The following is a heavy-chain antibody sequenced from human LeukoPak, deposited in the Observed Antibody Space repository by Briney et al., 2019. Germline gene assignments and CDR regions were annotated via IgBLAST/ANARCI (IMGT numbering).Heavy chain of an antibody. CDR3: ARDLRYFDWLLFLNWFDP. Sequence: ASVKVSCKASGYTFTSYAMNWVRQAPGQGLEWMGWINTNTGNPTYAQGFTGRFVFSLDTSVSTAYLQISSLKAEDTAVYYCARDLRYFDWLLFLNWFDPWGQGTLVTVSS. V-gene: IGHV7-4-1*02. CDR1: GYTFTSYA. J-gene: IGHJ5*02. D-gene: IGHD3-9*01. CDR2: INTNTGNP.